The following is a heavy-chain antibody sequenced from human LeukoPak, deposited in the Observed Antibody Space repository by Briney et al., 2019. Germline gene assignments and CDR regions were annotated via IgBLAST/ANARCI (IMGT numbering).Heavy chain of an antibody. CDR1: GFIFSDVW. CDR2: IKTKNDGWAT. CDR3: TSRIVTTNDY. V-gene: IGHV3-15*01. Sequence: GGSLRLSCGASGFIFSDVWMNWVRQSPGKGLEWVGRIKTKNDGWATEYAETVEGRFTISRDDSRNTLYLQMNSMRTEDTAVYYCTSRIVTTNDYWGQGTLVTVSS. D-gene: IGHD2/OR15-2a*01. J-gene: IGHJ4*02.